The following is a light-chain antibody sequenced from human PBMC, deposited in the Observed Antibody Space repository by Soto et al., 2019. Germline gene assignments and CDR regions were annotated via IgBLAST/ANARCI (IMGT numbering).Light chain of an antibody. J-gene: IGKJ5*01. CDR2: GAS. V-gene: IGKV3-20*01. Sequence: EIVLTQSPGTLSLSPGERATLSCRASQSVSSSYLAWYQQKPGQAPRLLIYGASSRATGIPDRFSGSGSGPDLTLTISRLEPEEFAVYYCQQYGSSPPITFGQGTRLEIK. CDR3: QQYGSSPPIT. CDR1: QSVSSSY.